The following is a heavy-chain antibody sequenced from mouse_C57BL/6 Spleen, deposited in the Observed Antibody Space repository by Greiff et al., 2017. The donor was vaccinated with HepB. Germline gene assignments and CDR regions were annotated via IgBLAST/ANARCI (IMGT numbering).Heavy chain of an antibody. J-gene: IGHJ4*01. CDR3: ASNQAYRDYAYAMDY. Sequence: EVQLQQSGPELVKPGASVKISCKASGYSFTDYNMNWVKQSNGKSLEWIGVINPNYGTTSYNQKFKGKATLTVDQSSSTAYMQLNSLTSEDSAVYYCASNQAYRDYAYAMDYWGQGTSVPVSS. CDR2: INPNYGTT. D-gene: IGHD2-4*01. CDR1: GYSFTDYN. V-gene: IGHV1-39*01.